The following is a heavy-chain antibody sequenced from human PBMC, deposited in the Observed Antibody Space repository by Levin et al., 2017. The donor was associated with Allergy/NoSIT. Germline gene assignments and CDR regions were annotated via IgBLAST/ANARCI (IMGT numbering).Heavy chain of an antibody. CDR3: ARGIRGHSGAVVDYDMDV. D-gene: IGHD2-21*01. J-gene: IGHJ6*03. Sequence: GGSLRLSCAASGFRFSDYYMTWIRQAPGKGLAWVSYISRGSSYANYAGSVKGRFTISRDDASNSLFLQMSSLRPEDTAVYYCARGIRGHSGAVVDYDMDVWGKGPTVTVS. V-gene: IGHV3-11*06. CDR1: GFRFSDYY. CDR2: ISRGSSYA.